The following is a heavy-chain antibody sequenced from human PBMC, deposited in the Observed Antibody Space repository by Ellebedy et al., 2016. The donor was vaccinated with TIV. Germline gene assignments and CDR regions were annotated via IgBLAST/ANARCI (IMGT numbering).Heavy chain of an antibody. D-gene: IGHD3-22*01. J-gene: IGHJ5*02. Sequence: KVSCKGSGYSFTSYWIGWVRQMPGKGLEWMGIIFPRESDTRYSPSFQGQVTISADKSINTAYLQWSTLKASDTAMYYCARQGGDSSGYYYGVAHWGQGTLVTVSS. CDR2: IFPRESDT. CDR1: GYSFTSYW. V-gene: IGHV5-51*01. CDR3: ARQGGDSSGYYYGVAH.